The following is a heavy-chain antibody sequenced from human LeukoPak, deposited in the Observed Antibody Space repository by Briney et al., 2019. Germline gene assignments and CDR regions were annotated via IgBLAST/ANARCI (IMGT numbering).Heavy chain of an antibody. CDR1: GDSVSSNSAV. J-gene: IGHJ3*02. D-gene: IGHD2-15*01. Sequence: SQTLSLTCAISGDSVSSNSAVWNWIRQSPSRGLEWLGRTYYRSKRYNDYAVSVKSRITIKPDTSKNQFSLQLNSATPEDTAVYYCARLGLGGAFDIWGQGTMVTVSS. CDR2: TYYRSKRYN. CDR3: ARLGLGGAFDI. V-gene: IGHV6-1*01.